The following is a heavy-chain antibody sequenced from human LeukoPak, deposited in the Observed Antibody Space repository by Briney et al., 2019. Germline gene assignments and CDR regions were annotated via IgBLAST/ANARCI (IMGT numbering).Heavy chain of an antibody. Sequence: PGGSLRLSCAASGFTFSSFDMHWVRQPPGQGLEWVSTIGTASDTYYPGSVEGRFTLSRDNAKNSLYLQMNSLAAGDTAVYYCARGPPRGKYYYMDVSGKGTTVTVSS. CDR2: IGTASDT. D-gene: IGHD1-1*01. J-gene: IGHJ6*03. V-gene: IGHV3-13*01. CDR1: GFTFSSFD. CDR3: ARGPPRGKYYYMDV.